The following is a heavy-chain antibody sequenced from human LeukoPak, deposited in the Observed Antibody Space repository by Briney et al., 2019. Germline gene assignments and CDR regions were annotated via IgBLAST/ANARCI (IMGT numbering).Heavy chain of an antibody. V-gene: IGHV4-59*01. CDR2: IYYSGST. CDR3: ARDGGYNSGFDY. CDR1: GGSISSYY. J-gene: IGHJ4*02. D-gene: IGHD1-26*01. Sequence: SETLSLTCTVSGGSISSYYWSWIRQPPGKGLEWIGYIYYSGSTNYNPSLKSRVTIPVDTSKNQFSLKLSSVTAADTAVYYCARDGGYNSGFDYWGQGTLVTVSS.